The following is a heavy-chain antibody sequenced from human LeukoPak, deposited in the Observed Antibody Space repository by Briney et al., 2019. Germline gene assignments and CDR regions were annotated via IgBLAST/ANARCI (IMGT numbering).Heavy chain of an antibody. CDR3: ARDWATVTESWFDP. CDR1: GGSFSGYY. D-gene: IGHD4-17*01. J-gene: IGHJ5*02. CDR2: INHSGST. V-gene: IGHV4-34*01. Sequence: PSETLSLTCAVYGGSFSGYYWSWIRQPPGKGLEWIGEINHSGSTNYNPSLKSRVTISVDTSKNQFSLKLSSVTAADTAVYYCARDWATVTESWFDPWGQGTLVTVSP.